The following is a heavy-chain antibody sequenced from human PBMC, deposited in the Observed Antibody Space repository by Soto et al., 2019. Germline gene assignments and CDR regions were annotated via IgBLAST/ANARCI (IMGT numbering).Heavy chain of an antibody. V-gene: IGHV4-59*08. CDR3: ARLAGGPNSSVFDI. D-gene: IGHD3-10*01. J-gene: IGHJ3*02. Sequence: QVQLQESGPGLVKPSATLSLTCTVSGGSISSFYWTWIRQPPGKGLDWIGHISFSWSTNYTPSLNGRASMSVDTSANRFSLTVTSVTTADTAMYYCARLAGGPNSSVFDIWGQGTMVAVSS. CDR1: GGSISSFY. CDR2: ISFSWST.